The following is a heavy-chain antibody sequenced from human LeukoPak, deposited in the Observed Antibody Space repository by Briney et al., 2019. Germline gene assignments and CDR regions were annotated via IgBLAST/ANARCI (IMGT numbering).Heavy chain of an antibody. CDR2: FDTEDGET. CDR3: ATGAFYYGAGSPNLDY. CDR1: GGTFSSYA. J-gene: IGHJ4*02. Sequence: ASVKVSCKASGGTFSSYAISWVRQAPGQGLEWMGGFDTEDGETIYAQKFQGRVTMTEDTSTDTAYMELGSLRSEDTAVYYCATGAFYYGAGSPNLDYWGQGTLVTVSS. D-gene: IGHD3-10*01. V-gene: IGHV1-24*01.